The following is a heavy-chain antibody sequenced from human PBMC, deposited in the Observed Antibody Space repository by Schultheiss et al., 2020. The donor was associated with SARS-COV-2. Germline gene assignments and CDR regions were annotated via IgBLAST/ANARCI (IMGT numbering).Heavy chain of an antibody. V-gene: IGHV4-34*01. J-gene: IGHJ4*02. CDR2: INHSGST. Sequence: GSLRLSCAVYGGSFSAYYWSWIRQPPGKGLEWIGEINHSGSTNYNPSLKTRVTISVDTSKNQFSLKLTSVTAADTAVYYCASGFRVPLTWGQGTLVTVSS. D-gene: IGHD4/OR15-4a*01. CDR1: GGSFSAYY. CDR3: ASGFRVPLT.